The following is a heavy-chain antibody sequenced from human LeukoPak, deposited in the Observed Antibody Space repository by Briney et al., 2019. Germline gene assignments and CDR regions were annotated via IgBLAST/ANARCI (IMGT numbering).Heavy chain of an antibody. V-gene: IGHV3-7*04. D-gene: IGHD1-1*01. J-gene: IGHJ4*02. CDR1: GFTFSTYW. CDR2: IKEDGSAT. CDR3: ARDSPGYLAYDS. Sequence: PGGSLRLSCAASGFTFSTYWMTWVRQAPGKGPEWVANIKEDGSATYYVDSVKGRFTISRDNAKKSLYLQMNSLRADDTAVYYCARDSPGYLAYDSWGQGTLVTVSS.